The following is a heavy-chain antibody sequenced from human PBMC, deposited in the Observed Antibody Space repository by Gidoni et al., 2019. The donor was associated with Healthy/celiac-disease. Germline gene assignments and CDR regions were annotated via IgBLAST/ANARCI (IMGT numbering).Heavy chain of an antibody. Sequence: QVQLQESGPGLVTPSQTLSLTCTVSGGSISSGGYYWSWIRQHPGKGLEWIGYIYYSGSTYYTPSLKSRVTISVDTSKNQFSLKLSSVTAADTAVYYCARERDYVWGSYRYFDYWGRGTLVTVSS. D-gene: IGHD3-16*02. V-gene: IGHV4-31*03. J-gene: IGHJ4*02. CDR2: IYYSGST. CDR1: GGSISSGGYY. CDR3: ARERDYVWGSYRYFDY.